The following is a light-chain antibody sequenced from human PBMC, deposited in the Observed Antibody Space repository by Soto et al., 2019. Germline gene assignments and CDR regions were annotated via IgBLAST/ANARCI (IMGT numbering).Light chain of an antibody. CDR2: DAS. CDR3: QQYDNLPPT. Sequence: DIRMTQSPSSLSASVGDRVTITCQASQRINKYLNWYRQKPGKAPNLLSLDASKIKAGVPSRCSGSGSGKNITLTISSLQPEDLATYFRQQYDNLPPTFGGGTRVQI. J-gene: IGKJ4*01. V-gene: IGKV1-33*01. CDR1: QRINKY.